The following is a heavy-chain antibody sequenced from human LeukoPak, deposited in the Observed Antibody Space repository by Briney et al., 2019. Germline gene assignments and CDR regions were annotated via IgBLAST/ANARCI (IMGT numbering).Heavy chain of an antibody. CDR1: GFTFSSYS. J-gene: IGHJ4*02. CDR3: ARPAYDFWSGSDSPFDY. V-gene: IGHV3-21*01. CDR2: ISSSSSYI. D-gene: IGHD3-3*01. Sequence: GGSLRLSCAASGFTFSSYSMNWVRQAPGKGLEWASSISSSSSYIYYADSVKGRFTISRDNAKNSLYLQMNSLRAEDTAVYYCARPAYDFWSGSDSPFDYWGQGTLVTVSS.